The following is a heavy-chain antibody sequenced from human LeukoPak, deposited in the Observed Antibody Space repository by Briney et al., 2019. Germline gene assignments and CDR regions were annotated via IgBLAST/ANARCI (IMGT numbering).Heavy chain of an antibody. V-gene: IGHV3-30*18. CDR2: ISYDGSNT. CDR1: GFTFSSYG. J-gene: IGHJ4*02. CDR3: AKDRSSSDFDY. D-gene: IGHD6-13*01. Sequence: PGGPLRLSCAASGFTFSSYGMHWVRQAPGKGLEWVAVISYDGSNTYYADSVKGRFTISRDNSKNTLYLQMNSLRAEDTAVYYCAKDRSSSDFDYWGQGTLVTVSS.